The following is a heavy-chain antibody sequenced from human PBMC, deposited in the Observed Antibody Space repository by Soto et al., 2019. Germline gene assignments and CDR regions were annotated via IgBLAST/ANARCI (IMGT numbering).Heavy chain of an antibody. CDR2: IGTAGDT. D-gene: IGHD3-10*01. V-gene: IGHV3-13*04. Sequence: GGSLRLSCVASGITVTNYWMHWVRQATGKGLEWVSAIGTAGDTYYPGSVKGRFTISRENAKNSLYLQMNSLRAGDTAVYYCAREGSTLDAFDIWGQGTMVTVSS. J-gene: IGHJ3*02. CDR1: GITVTNYW. CDR3: AREGSTLDAFDI.